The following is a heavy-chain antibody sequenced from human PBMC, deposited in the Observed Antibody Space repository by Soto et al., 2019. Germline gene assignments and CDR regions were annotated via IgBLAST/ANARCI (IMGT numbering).Heavy chain of an antibody. CDR2: IYYSGST. J-gene: IGHJ4*02. V-gene: IGHV4-59*08. CDR3: ARRYGSAIDY. D-gene: IGHD1-26*01. Sequence: QVQLQESGPGLVKPSETLSITCTVSGGTISSWYWSWIRQPPGKGLEWIGYIYYSGSTNCNPSLKSRVTRSVDTSKNQFSLKLSSVTAADTAVYYCARRYGSAIDYWGQGTLVTVSS. CDR1: GGTISSWY.